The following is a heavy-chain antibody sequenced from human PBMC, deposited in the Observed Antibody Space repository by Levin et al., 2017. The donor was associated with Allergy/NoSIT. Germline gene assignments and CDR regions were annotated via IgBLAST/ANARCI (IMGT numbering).Heavy chain of an antibody. CDR3: AREGRAAAEAWKG. CDR2: ISSSSSAI. D-gene: IGHD6-13*01. J-gene: IGHJ4*02. CDR1: GFTFSTYS. V-gene: IGHV3-48*02. Sequence: GESLKISCAASGFTFSTYSMNWVRQAPGKGLEWVSYISSSSSAIYYADSVKGRFTISRDNAKNSLYLQMNSLRDEDTAVYYCAREGRAAAEAWKGWGQGTLVTVSS.